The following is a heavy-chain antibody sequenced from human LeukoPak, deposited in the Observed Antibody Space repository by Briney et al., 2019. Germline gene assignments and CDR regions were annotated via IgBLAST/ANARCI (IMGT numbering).Heavy chain of an antibody. CDR2: ITSSNYM. CDR1: GFTFSTYS. J-gene: IGHJ4*02. D-gene: IGHD4-17*01. V-gene: IGHV3-66*01. Sequence: GGSLRLSCAASGFTFSTYSMSWVRRAPGKGLEWVSCITSSNYMYYADSVKGRFTISRDNSKNTLYLQMNSLRAEDTAVYYCARDMTTETTGDYWGQGTLVTVSS. CDR3: ARDMTTETTGDY.